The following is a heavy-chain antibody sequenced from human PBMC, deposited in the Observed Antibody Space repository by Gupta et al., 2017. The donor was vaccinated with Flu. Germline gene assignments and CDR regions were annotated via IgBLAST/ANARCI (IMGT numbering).Heavy chain of an antibody. D-gene: IGHD2/OR15-2a*01. V-gene: IGHV4-39*01. CDR3: ARRITYGKTFDY. CDR2: VGYSGNT. CDR1: GGSISDTSYD. J-gene: IGHJ4*02. Sequence: QLQLQESAPGLVKPAETLSLICTVSGGSISDTSYDWGWIRQPPGKGLEWIGNVGYSGNTFYNPSLKSRVTISVDTSKNQFSLKLSSVTAADTAVYYCARRITYGKTFDYWGQGSLVTVSS.